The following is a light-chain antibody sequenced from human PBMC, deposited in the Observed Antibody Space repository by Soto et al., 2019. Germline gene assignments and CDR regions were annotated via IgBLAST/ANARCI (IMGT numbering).Light chain of an antibody. CDR1: QGVSNN. CDR3: QKYGSAPCT. Sequence: DIQLTQSPASLSASVRDRVTLSCRASQGVSNNLAGYQQKPGKVPKLLLYAASTWQSGVPSRFSGSGSGTDFTLTISSLQPEDVATYYCQKYGSAPCTFGQGTKVEIK. J-gene: IGKJ1*01. CDR2: AAS. V-gene: IGKV1-27*01.